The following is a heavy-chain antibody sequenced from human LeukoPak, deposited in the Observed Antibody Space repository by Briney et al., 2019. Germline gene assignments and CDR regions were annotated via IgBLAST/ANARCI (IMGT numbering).Heavy chain of an antibody. Sequence: GGSLRLSCVVSGFTFSSYGFHWVRQAPGKGLEWVAGISYDGSNEFYADSVKGRFTISRDNPKNTVYLQMNSLRAEDTAVYYCAKKEGRKRSHYYYNMDIWGQGTTVTVSS. CDR3: AKKEGRKRSHYYYNMDI. CDR2: ISYDGSNE. J-gene: IGHJ6*02. V-gene: IGHV3-30*18. CDR1: GFTFSSYG.